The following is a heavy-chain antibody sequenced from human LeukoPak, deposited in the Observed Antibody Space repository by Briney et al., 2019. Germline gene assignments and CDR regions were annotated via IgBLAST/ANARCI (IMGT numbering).Heavy chain of an antibody. CDR1: GFTFSDYY. CDR2: ISSSGSTI. Sequence: KSGGSLRLSCAASGFTFSDYYMSWIRQAPGKGLEWVSYISSSGSTIYYADSVKGRYTISRDNAKNSLYLQMNSLRAEDTAVYYCARVKEYQLLTYWGQGTLVTVSS. V-gene: IGHV3-11*01. D-gene: IGHD2-2*01. CDR3: ARVKEYQLLTY. J-gene: IGHJ4*02.